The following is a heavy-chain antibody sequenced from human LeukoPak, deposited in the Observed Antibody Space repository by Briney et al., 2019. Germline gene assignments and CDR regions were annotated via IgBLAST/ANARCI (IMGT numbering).Heavy chain of an antibody. Sequence: GGSLRLSCAASGFTFSSYAMHWVRQAPGKGLEYVSAISSNGGSTYYANSVKGRFTISRDNSKNTLYLQMNSLRAEDTAVYYCAKAREGYYYDSSGYYRYFDYWGQGTLVTVSS. CDR2: ISSNGGST. CDR3: AKAREGYYYDSSGYYRYFDY. V-gene: IGHV3-64*01. J-gene: IGHJ4*02. D-gene: IGHD3-22*01. CDR1: GFTFSSYA.